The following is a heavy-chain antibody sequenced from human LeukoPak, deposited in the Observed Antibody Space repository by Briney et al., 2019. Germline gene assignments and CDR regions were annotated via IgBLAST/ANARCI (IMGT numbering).Heavy chain of an antibody. Sequence: GGSLRLSCAASGFTFSIYSMNWVRQAPGKGLEWVSYISSSSTIYYADSVKGRFTISRDNAKNSLYLQMNSLRDEDTAVYYCAREFRGVMFDYWGQGTLVTVSS. CDR1: GFTFSIYS. CDR3: AREFRGVMFDY. CDR2: ISSSSTI. J-gene: IGHJ4*02. V-gene: IGHV3-48*02. D-gene: IGHD3-10*01.